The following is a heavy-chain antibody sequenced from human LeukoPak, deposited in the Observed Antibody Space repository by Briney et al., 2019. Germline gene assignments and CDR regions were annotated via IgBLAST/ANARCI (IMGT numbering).Heavy chain of an antibody. CDR2: INWNGGST. CDR1: GFTFDDYG. J-gene: IGHJ4*02. Sequence: GGSLRLSCGASGFTFDDYGMSWVRQAPGKGLEWVSGINWNGGSTGYADSVKGRFTISRDNAKNSLYLQLNSLRAEDTALYYCASAGLYNWNYEGTAYFDYWGQGTLVTVSS. CDR3: ASAGLYNWNYEGTAYFDY. D-gene: IGHD1-7*01. V-gene: IGHV3-20*04.